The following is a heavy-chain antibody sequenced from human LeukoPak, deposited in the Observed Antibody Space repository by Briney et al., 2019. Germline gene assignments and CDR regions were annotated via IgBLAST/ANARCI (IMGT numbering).Heavy chain of an antibody. CDR1: GFTFSSCG. CDR3: ARVRPGSNYVDFDY. J-gene: IGHJ4*02. V-gene: IGHV3-33*05. CDR2: ISYDGSNK. Sequence: GRSLRLSCAASGFTFSSCGMHWVRQAPGKGLEWVAVISYDGSNKYYAGSVKGRFTISRDISKSTLYLQMNSLRAEDTAVYYCARVRPGSNYVDFDYWGQGTLVTVSS. D-gene: IGHD4-11*01.